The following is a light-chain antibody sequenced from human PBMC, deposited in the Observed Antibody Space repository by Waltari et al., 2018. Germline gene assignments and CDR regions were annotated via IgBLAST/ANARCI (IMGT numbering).Light chain of an antibody. Sequence: QSVLTQPPSVSGAPGQRVTISCTGSSSNIGAGYDVHWYQQLPGTAPKLLIYGNSRRPSGVPDRFSGSKSGTSASRAITGLQAEDEADYYCQSYDSSLSVVFGGGTKLTVL. V-gene: IGLV1-40*01. CDR1: SSNIGAGYD. J-gene: IGLJ2*01. CDR3: QSYDSSLSVV. CDR2: GNS.